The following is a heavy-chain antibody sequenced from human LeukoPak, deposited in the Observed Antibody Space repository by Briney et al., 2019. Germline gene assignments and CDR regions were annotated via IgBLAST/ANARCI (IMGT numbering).Heavy chain of an antibody. CDR2: IYYSGST. CDR3: ATIYSLRYFDWLLGRDY. CDR1: GGSISSYY. D-gene: IGHD3-9*01. J-gene: IGHJ4*02. V-gene: IGHV4-39*07. Sequence: SETLSLTCTVSGGSISSYYWGWIRQPPEKGLEWIGSIYYSGSTYYNPSLKSRVTISVDTSKNQFSLKLSSVTAADTAVYYCATIYSLRYFDWLLGRDYWGQGTLVTVSS.